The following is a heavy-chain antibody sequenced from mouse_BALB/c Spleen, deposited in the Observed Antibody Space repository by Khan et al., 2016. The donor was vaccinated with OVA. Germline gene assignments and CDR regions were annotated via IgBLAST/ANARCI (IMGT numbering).Heavy chain of an antibody. V-gene: IGHV1S127*01. J-gene: IGHJ3*01. CDR1: GYTFTSFW. D-gene: IGHD1-1*01. Sequence: QVQLQQSGPELVRPGASVKMSCKASGYTFTSFWIHWVKQRPGQGLEWIGMIDPSKSETRLNQKFKDKATLNVDKSSNTAYMQLSRLTSEDSAVXYCARGGYCSPCAYWGQGILVTVSA. CDR2: IDPSKSET. CDR3: ARGGYCSPCAY.